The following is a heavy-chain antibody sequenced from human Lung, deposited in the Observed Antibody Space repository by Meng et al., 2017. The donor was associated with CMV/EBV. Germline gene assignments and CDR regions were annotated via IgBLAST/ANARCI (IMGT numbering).Heavy chain of an antibody. D-gene: IGHD3-10*01. J-gene: IGHJ6*02. Sequence: SLKISCAASGFTFSYYTMNWVRQAPGKGLEWVSSTTSESSYIFDADSVKGRFTVSRDNAKNSLYLQMNSLRAEDTAVYYCARIFEHGGELPITPLDYYGMDVWGQGXTVTVSS. CDR2: TTSESSYI. CDR3: ARIFEHGGELPITPLDYYGMDV. CDR1: GFTFSYYT. V-gene: IGHV3-21*01.